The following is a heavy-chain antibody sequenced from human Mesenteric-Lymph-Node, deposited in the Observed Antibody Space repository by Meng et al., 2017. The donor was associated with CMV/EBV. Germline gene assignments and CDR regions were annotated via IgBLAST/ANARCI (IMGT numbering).Heavy chain of an antibody. Sequence: GESLKISCAASGLTFTSDRYAMTWVRQAPGKGLEWVSTISHSGGGAYYADSVKGRFTISRDNSKNTLYLQMNSLRAEDTAVYYCARGGSSSYYYFDYWGQGTLVTVSS. J-gene: IGHJ4*02. V-gene: IGHV3-23*01. CDR3: ARGGSSSYYYFDY. CDR2: ISHSGGGA. D-gene: IGHD6-13*01. CDR1: GLTFTSDRYA.